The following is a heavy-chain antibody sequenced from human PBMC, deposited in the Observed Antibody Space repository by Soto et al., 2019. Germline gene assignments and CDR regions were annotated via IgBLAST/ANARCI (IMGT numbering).Heavy chain of an antibody. Sequence: PGGSLRLSCAASGFTFGASALQWVRQASGKGLEWLGRIGSRGETYATTYAASVKGRFTISRDDSKKTAYLQMNSLRAEDTAVYYCAKDIGSSGWYWSATLDYWGQGTLVTVSS. CDR3: AKDIGSSGWYWSATLDY. CDR1: GFTFGASA. V-gene: IGHV3-73*01. D-gene: IGHD6-13*01. CDR2: IGSRGETYAT. J-gene: IGHJ4*02.